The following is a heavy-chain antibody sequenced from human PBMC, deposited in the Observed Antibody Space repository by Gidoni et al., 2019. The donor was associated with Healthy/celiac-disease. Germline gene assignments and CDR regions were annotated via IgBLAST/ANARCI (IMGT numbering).Heavy chain of an antibody. D-gene: IGHD1-26*01. V-gene: IGHV3-9*01. CDR3: AKDLRSGSYFAYFQH. CDR1: GFTFDDYA. CDR2: ISWNSGSI. J-gene: IGHJ1*01. Sequence: EVQRVESGGGLVQPGRSLRLSCAASGFTFDDYAMHWVRQAPGKGLEWVSGISWNSGSIGYADSVKGRFTISRDNAKNSLYLQMNSLRAEDTALYYCAKDLRSGSYFAYFQHWGQGTLVTVSS.